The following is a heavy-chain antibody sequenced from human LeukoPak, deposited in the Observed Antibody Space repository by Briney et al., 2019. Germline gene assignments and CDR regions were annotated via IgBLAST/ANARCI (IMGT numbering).Heavy chain of an antibody. Sequence: SETLSLTCTVSGGSISSSSSYWGWIRQPPGKGLEWIGNIYYSGSTYYNPSLKSRVTISVDTSKNHFSLKLSSVTAADTAVYYCARQRGGGYWYFDLWGRGTLVTVSS. CDR3: ARQRGGGYWYFDL. J-gene: IGHJ2*01. CDR2: IYYSGST. V-gene: IGHV4-39*01. CDR1: GGSISSSSSY.